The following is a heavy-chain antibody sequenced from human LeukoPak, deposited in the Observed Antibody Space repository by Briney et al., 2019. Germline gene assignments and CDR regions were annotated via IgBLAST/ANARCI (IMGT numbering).Heavy chain of an antibody. V-gene: IGHV3-33*06. CDR2: IWYDGSNK. CDR3: AKATKGSSWYSIYYYMDV. J-gene: IGHJ6*03. Sequence: GGSLRLSCAASGFTFSSYGMHWVRQAPGKGLEWVAVIWYDGSNKYYADSVKGRFTISRGNSKNTLYLQMNSLRAEDTAVYYCAKATKGSSWYSIYYYMDVWGKGTTVTVSS. CDR1: GFTFSSYG. D-gene: IGHD6-13*01.